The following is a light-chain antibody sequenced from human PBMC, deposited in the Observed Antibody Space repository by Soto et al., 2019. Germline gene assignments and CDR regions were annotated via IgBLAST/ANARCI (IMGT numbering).Light chain of an antibody. CDR3: SSYTSSSTLNV. CDR2: DVS. CDR1: RSDVGGYNY. Sequence: QSALTQPASVSGSPGQSITISCTGTRSDVGGYNYVSWYQQHPGKVPKLIIYDVSDRPSGVSNRFSASKSGNTASLTISGLQAEDEADYYCSSYTSSSTLNVFGSGTKLTVL. V-gene: IGLV2-14*01. J-gene: IGLJ1*01.